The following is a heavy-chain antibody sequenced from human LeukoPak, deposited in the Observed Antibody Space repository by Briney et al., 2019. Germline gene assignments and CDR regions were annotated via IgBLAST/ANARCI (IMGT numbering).Heavy chain of an antibody. CDR2: IYSDGNT. Sequence: GGSLRLSCAVSGFTVSSIYMSWVRQAPGKGLEWVSFIYSDGNTYYADSVKCRFTLSRDSSRNTLYLQMNSLRVDDTAVYYCAGDTHSSSWYDHWGQGTLVTVSS. J-gene: IGHJ5*02. D-gene: IGHD6-19*01. CDR3: AGDTHSSSWYDH. V-gene: IGHV3-53*05. CDR1: GFTVSSIY.